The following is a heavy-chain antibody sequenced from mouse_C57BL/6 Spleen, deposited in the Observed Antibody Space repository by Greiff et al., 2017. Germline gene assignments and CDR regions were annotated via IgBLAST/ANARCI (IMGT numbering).Heavy chain of an antibody. J-gene: IGHJ2*01. Sequence: QVRLQQPGAELVRPGSSVKLSCKASGYTFTSYWMHWVKQRPIQGLEWIGNIDPSDSETHYNQKFKDKATLTVDKSSSTAYMQLSSLTSEDSAVYYCARGNYGGGNYFDYWGQGTTLTVSS. CDR2: IDPSDSET. D-gene: IGHD1-1*01. V-gene: IGHV1-52*01. CDR1: GYTFTSYW. CDR3: ARGNYGGGNYFDY.